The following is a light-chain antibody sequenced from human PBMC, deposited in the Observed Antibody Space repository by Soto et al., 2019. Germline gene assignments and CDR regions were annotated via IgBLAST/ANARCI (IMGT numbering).Light chain of an antibody. CDR2: EVY. J-gene: IGLJ2*01. CDR1: SSDVRGYNY. CDR3: SSYAASDSFVV. Sequence: QSALTQPPSASGSPGQSVTISCTGTSSDVRGYNYVSWYQHHPDKAPKLIIYEVYKRPSGVPDGFSGSKSGNSASLTVSGLQAEDEAEYYCSSYAASDSFVVFGGGTQLTVL. V-gene: IGLV2-8*01.